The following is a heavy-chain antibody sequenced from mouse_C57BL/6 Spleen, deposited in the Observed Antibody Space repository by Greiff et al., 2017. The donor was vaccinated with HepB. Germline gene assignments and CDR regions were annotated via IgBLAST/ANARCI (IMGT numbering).Heavy chain of an antibody. CDR1: GYTFTDYY. Sequence: EVQLQQSGPELVKPGASVKISCKASGYTFTDYYMNWVKQSHGKSLEWIGDINPNNGGTSYNQKFKGKATLTVDKSSSTAYMELRSLTSEDSAVYYCARTDYFPYYAMDYWGQGTSVTVSS. CDR3: ARTDYFPYYAMDY. V-gene: IGHV1-26*01. J-gene: IGHJ4*01. D-gene: IGHD1-1*02. CDR2: INPNNGGT.